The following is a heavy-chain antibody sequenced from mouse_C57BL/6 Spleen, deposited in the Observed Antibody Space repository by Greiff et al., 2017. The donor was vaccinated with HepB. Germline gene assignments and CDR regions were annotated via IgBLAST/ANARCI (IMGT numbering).Heavy chain of an antibody. J-gene: IGHJ4*01. D-gene: IGHD2-4*01. Sequence: QVQLKESDAELVKPGASVKISCKVSGYTFTDHSIHWMKQRPGQGLEWIGYIYPRDGSTKYNEKFKGKATLTADKSSSKSYMQLISLTSEDSAVYVCGRGDDYDWYYAMDYWGQGTSVTVSS. CDR3: GRGDDYDWYYAMDY. CDR1: GYTFTDHS. V-gene: IGHV1-78*01. CDR2: IYPRDGST.